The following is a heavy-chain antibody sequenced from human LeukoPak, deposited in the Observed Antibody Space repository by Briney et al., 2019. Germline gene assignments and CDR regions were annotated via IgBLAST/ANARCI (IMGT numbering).Heavy chain of an antibody. CDR2: VYYSGST. J-gene: IGHJ4*02. Sequence: SETLSLTCTVSGGSISSSYWSWIRQPPGKGLEWIGYVYYSGSTDYNPSLKSRVTISVDTSKNQFSLKVSSVTAADTAVYYCARHAPMTTYDYWGQGTLVTVSS. D-gene: IGHD4-17*01. CDR1: GGSISSSY. V-gene: IGHV4-59*08. CDR3: ARHAPMTTYDY.